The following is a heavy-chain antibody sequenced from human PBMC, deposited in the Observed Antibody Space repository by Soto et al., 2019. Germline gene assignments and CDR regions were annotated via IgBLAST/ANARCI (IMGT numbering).Heavy chain of an antibody. V-gene: IGHV4-4*07. Sequence: SETLSLTCTVSGASMNSYHWSWIRQPAGKGLEWIGHIHSSGSTNYNPSLKSRVTMSVDTSKNPFSLRLMSLTAADTAVYYCARDQGVAAAGITWFDPWGQGSLVTVSS. CDR3: ARDQGVAAAGITWFDP. J-gene: IGHJ5*02. CDR2: IHSSGST. CDR1: GASMNSYH. D-gene: IGHD6-13*01.